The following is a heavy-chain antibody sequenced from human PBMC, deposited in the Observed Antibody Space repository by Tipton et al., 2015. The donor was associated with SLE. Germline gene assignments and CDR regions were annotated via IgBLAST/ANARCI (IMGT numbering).Heavy chain of an antibody. Sequence: QSGPEVKKPGASVKVSCEASGYTFTSYYMHWVRQAPGQGLEWMGIINPSGGSTSYAQKFQGRVTMTRDTSTSTVCMELSSLRSEGTAVFYCGGDTRRMIAVAGLFVFWRQGPLVTVSS. CDR3: GGDTRRMIAVAGLFVF. J-gene: IGHJ4*02. CDR2: INPSGGST. V-gene: IGHV1-46*01. D-gene: IGHD6-19*01. CDR1: GYTFTSYY.